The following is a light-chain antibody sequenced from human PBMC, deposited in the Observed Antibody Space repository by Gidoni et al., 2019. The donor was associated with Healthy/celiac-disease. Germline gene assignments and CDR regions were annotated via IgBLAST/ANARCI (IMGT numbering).Light chain of an antibody. CDR3: QQYDNLALT. CDR1: QDISNY. Sequence: DIQMTQSPSSLSASVGYRVTITCQASQDISNYLNRYQQKPGKAPKLLIYDASNLETGVPSRFSGSGSGTDFTFTISSLQPEDIATYYCQQYDNLALTFGGXTKVEIK. J-gene: IGKJ4*01. V-gene: IGKV1-33*01. CDR2: DAS.